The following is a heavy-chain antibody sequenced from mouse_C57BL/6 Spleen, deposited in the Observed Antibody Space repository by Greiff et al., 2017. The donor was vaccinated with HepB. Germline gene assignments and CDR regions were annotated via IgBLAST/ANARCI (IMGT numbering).Heavy chain of an antibody. J-gene: IGHJ2*01. CDR3: ARWGSGSTH. V-gene: IGHV1-54*01. D-gene: IGHD1-1*01. Sequence: QVQLKESGAELVRPGTSVKVSCKASGYAFTNYLIEWVKQRPGQGLEWIGVINPGSGGTNYNEKFKGKATLTADKSSSTAYMQLSSLTSEDSAVYFCARWGSGSTHWGQGTTLTVSS. CDR2: INPGSGGT. CDR1: GYAFTNYL.